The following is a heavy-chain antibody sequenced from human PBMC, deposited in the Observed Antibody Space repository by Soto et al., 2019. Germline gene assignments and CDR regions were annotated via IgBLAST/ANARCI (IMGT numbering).Heavy chain of an antibody. CDR2: IYYSGST. CDR1: GGSISSYY. V-gene: IGHV4-59*01. CDR3: AGYYGSGSYYKINWFAP. J-gene: IGHJ5*02. Sequence: SETLSLTCTVSGGSISSYYWSWIRQPPGKGLEWIGYIYYSGSTNYNPSLKSRVTISVDTSKNQFSLKLSSVTAADTAVYYCAGYYGSGSYYKINWFAPWGQGTLVTVSS. D-gene: IGHD3-10*01.